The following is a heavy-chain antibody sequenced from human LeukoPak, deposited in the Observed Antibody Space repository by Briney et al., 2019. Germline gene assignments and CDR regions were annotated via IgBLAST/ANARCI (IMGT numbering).Heavy chain of an antibody. V-gene: IGHV4-34*01. CDR3: ARARGCGWYYYYGMDV. CDR2: INHSGST. J-gene: IGHJ6*02. D-gene: IGHD6-19*01. Sequence: SETLSLTCAVYGGSFSGYYWSWIRQPPGKGLEWIGEINHSGSTNYNPSLKSRVTISVDTSKNQFSLKLSSVTAADTAVYYCARARGCGWYYYYGMDVWGQGTTVTVSS. CDR1: GGSFSGYY.